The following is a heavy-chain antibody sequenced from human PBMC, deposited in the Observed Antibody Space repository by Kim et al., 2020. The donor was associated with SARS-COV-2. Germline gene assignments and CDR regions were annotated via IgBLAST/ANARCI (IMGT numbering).Heavy chain of an antibody. V-gene: IGHV1-69*01. D-gene: IGHD3-22*01. J-gene: IGHJ4*02. Sequence: YAKKFKGRVTITADESTSTAYMELSSLRSEDTAVYYCARKDSSGYYFFDYWGQGTLVTVSS. CDR3: ARKDSSGYYFFDY.